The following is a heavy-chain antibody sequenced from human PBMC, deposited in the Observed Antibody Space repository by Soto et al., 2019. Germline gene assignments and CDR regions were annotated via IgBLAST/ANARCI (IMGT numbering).Heavy chain of an antibody. D-gene: IGHD2-2*02. J-gene: IGHJ3*02. CDR1: GYTFTGYY. V-gene: IGHV1-2*04. CDR3: ARAYCSSTSCYNGDAFDI. CDR2: INPNSGGT. Sequence: ASVKVSCKASGYTFTGYYMHWVRQAPGQGLEWMGWINPNSGGTNYAQKFQGWVTMTRDTSISTAYMELSRLRSDDTAVYYCARAYCSSTSCYNGDAFDIWGQGTMVTVSS.